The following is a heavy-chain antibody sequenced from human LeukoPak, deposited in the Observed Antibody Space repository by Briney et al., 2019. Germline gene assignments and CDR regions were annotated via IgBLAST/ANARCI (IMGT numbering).Heavy chain of an antibody. CDR3: AKDREYYSGSYYEEY. CDR2: IRYDGTNQ. Sequence: SGGSLRLSCAASGFTFSNCGMPWVRQAPGKGLEWVAFIRYDGTNQYYADSVKGRFTISRDNSKNTLYLQMSSLRAEDTAVYYCAKDREYYSGSYYEEYWGQGTLVTVSS. J-gene: IGHJ4*02. V-gene: IGHV3-30*02. CDR1: GFTFSNCG. D-gene: IGHD1-26*01.